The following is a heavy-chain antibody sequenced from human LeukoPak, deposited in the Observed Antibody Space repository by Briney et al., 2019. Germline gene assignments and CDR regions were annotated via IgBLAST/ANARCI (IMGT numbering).Heavy chain of an antibody. CDR1: GGTFSSYA. CDR3: ASSGFHYYYDSSGYPTGFDY. V-gene: IGHV1-69*13. D-gene: IGHD3-22*01. CDR2: IIPIFGTA. J-gene: IGHJ4*02. Sequence: SVKVSCKASGGTFSSYAISWVRQAPGQGLERMGGIIPIFGTANYAQKFQGRVTITADESTSTAYMELSSLRSEDTAVYYCASSGFHYYYDSSGYPTGFDYWGQGTLVTVSS.